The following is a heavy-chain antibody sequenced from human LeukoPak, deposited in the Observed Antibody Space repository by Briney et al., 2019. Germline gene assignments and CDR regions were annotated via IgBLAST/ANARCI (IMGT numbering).Heavy chain of an antibody. CDR3: AKTTYCTGGSCYSGLLEY. J-gene: IGHJ4*02. Sequence: ETLSLTCAVYGGSFSGYYWNWIRQPPGKGLEWVSVMYIDGDTDYVDAVKGRFTISRDNSKNTLFLQMNSLRAEDTAMYYCAKTTYCTGGSCYSGLLEYWGQGTLVTVSS. D-gene: IGHD2-15*01. CDR2: MYIDGDT. CDR1: GGSFSGYY. V-gene: IGHV3-53*01.